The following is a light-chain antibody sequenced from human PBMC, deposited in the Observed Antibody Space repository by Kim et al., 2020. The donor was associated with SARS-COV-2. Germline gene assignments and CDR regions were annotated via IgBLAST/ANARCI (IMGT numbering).Light chain of an antibody. J-gene: IGKJ5*01. Sequence: SPRERDVLPCRASQSVSSSYLAWYEHKPGQSPRLLIHGASSRATGVPDRFRGGGSGTDFTLTITRLEPEDFAVYYCQQYGRSPTTFGQGTRLEIK. V-gene: IGKV3-20*01. CDR1: QSVSSSY. CDR2: GAS. CDR3: QQYGRSPTT.